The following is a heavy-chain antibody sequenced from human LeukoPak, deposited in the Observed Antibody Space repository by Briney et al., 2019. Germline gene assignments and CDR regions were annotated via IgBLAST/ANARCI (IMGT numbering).Heavy chain of an antibody. V-gene: IGHV3-21*01. J-gene: IGHJ4*02. CDR1: GFTFSNYA. Sequence: GGSLRLSCAASGFTFSNYAMNWVRQAPGKGLDWVSSVTAGGSFKYYADSVEGRFTISRDNAKNSLYLQMSSLTPEDTAVYYCARQQWLDGAYYFDYWGQGTLVTVSS. CDR3: ARQQWLDGAYYFDY. CDR2: VTAGGSFK. D-gene: IGHD6-19*01.